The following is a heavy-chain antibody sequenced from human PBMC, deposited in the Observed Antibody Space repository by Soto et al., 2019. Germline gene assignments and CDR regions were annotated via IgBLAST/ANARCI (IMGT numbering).Heavy chain of an antibody. V-gene: IGHV3-23*01. J-gene: IGHJ4*02. CDR2: ISGSGGST. Sequence: QTGGSLRLSCAASGFTFSSYAMSWVRQAPGKGLEWVSAISGSGGSTYYADSVKGRFTISRDNSKNTLYLQMNSLRAEDTAVYYCAKVPYCSGGSCPDGLFDYWGQGTLVTVSS. D-gene: IGHD2-15*01. CDR3: AKVPYCSGGSCPDGLFDY. CDR1: GFTFSSYA.